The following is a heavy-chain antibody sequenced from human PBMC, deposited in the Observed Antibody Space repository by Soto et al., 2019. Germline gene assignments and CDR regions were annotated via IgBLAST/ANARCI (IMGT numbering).Heavy chain of an antibody. CDR1: GSTFSSYG. V-gene: IGHV3-33*06. CDR2: IWYDGSNK. D-gene: IGHD1-26*01. Sequence: GGSLRFSCAASGSTFSSYGMHWVRQAPGKGLEWVAVIWYDGSNKYYADSVKGRFTISRDNSKNTLYLQMNSLRAEDTAVYYCAKGGVGSTSNAFDIWGQGTMVTVSS. J-gene: IGHJ3*02. CDR3: AKGGVGSTSNAFDI.